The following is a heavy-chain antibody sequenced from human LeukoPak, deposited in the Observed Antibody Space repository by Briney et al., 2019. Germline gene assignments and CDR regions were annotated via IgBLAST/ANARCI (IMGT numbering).Heavy chain of an antibody. CDR2: INTGGGST. J-gene: IGHJ4*02. Sequence: ASVKASCKASGYTFTSYLMHWMRQAPGQGLEWIGIINTGGGSTRYAQKFQGRVIVTRDTSTGTVYMDLSSLRSEDTAVYYCARESVAGTKYFDYWGQGTLVTVSS. D-gene: IGHD6-19*01. CDR1: GYTFTSYL. V-gene: IGHV1-46*01. CDR3: ARESVAGTKYFDY.